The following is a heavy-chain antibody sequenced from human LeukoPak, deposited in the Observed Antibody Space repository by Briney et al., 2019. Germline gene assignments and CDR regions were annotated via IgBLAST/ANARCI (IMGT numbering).Heavy chain of an antibody. CDR2: ISGCGGNT. Sequence: PGGSVRVSCAASGFTFSSYGMSWVRQAPGKGLEWVSAISGCGGNTYYADSVKGRFTISRDNSKNTLYLQMNSLRAEDTAVYYCAKAGGYDFSLFDYWGQGTLVTVSS. CDR3: AKAGGYDFSLFDY. J-gene: IGHJ4*02. D-gene: IGHD5-12*01. CDR1: GFTFSSYG. V-gene: IGHV3-23*01.